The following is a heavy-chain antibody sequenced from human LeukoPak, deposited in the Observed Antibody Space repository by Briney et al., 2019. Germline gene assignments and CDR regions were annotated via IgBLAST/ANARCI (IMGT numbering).Heavy chain of an antibody. J-gene: IGHJ5*02. CDR2: MNPNSGNT. CDR1: GYTFTSYD. Sequence: ASVKDSCKASGYTFTSYDINWVRQATGQGLEWMGWMNPNSGNTGYAQKFQGRVTITRNTSISTAYMELSSLRSEDTAVYYCARGHSSSSDWFDPWGQGTLVTVSS. D-gene: IGHD6-13*01. V-gene: IGHV1-8*03. CDR3: ARGHSSSSDWFDP.